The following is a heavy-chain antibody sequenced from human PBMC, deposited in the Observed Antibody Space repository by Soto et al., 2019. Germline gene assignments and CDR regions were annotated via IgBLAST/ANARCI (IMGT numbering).Heavy chain of an antibody. D-gene: IGHD3-22*01. V-gene: IGHV1-3*01. Sequence: QVKLVQSGTEVKKPGASVKVSCKASGYRFTHYVIHWVRQAPGQRLEWMGWIGAGDGKTYYSQNFQGRVTITKDTSASTAYMELSSLISEDTAVYYCVRDYASDSGVHLDFWGQGTLVTVSS. CDR3: VRDYASDSGVHLDF. J-gene: IGHJ4*02. CDR1: GYRFTHYV. CDR2: IGAGDGKT.